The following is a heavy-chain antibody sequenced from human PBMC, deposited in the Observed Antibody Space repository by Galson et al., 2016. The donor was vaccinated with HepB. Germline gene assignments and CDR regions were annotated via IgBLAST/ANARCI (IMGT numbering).Heavy chain of an antibody. CDR2: MFYSGNT. D-gene: IGHD3-10*01. Sequence: LSLTCTVSGVPISSYYWSWIRQPPGKGLEWIGYMFYSGNTNYNPSLKSRVTLSVDTSKNQFSLKLASVTAADTAVYYCARDPSGLLSFDYWGQGTLVTVSS. CDR1: GVPISSYY. CDR3: ARDPSGLLSFDY. V-gene: IGHV4-59*01. J-gene: IGHJ4*02.